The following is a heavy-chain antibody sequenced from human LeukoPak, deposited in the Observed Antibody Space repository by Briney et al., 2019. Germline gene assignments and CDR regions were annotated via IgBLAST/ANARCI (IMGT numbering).Heavy chain of an antibody. V-gene: IGHV4-31*03. Sequence: SETLSLTCTVSGGSISSGGYYWSWIRQHPGKGLEWIGYIYYSGSTNYNPSLKSRVTISVDTSKNQFSLKLSSVTAADTAVYYCARVWGELLWFGESVYYFDYWGQGTLVTVSS. D-gene: IGHD3-10*01. CDR3: ARVWGELLWFGESVYYFDY. J-gene: IGHJ4*02. CDR2: IYYSGST. CDR1: GGSISSGGYY.